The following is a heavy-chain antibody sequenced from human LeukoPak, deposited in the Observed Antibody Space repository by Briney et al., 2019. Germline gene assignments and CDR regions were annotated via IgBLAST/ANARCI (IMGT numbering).Heavy chain of an antibody. CDR2: ISSSSSYI. D-gene: IGHD1-26*01. CDR3: ARAAVGATPFDY. CDR1: GFTFSSYS. J-gene: IGHJ4*02. Sequence: PGGSLRLSCAAFGFTFSSYSMNWVRQAPGKGLEWVSSISSSSSYIYYADSVKGRFTISRDNAKNSLYLQMNSLRAEDTAVYYCARAAVGATPFDYWGQGTLVTVSS. V-gene: IGHV3-21*01.